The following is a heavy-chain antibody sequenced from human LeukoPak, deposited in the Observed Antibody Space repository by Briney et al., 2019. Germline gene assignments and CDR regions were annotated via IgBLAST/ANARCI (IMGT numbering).Heavy chain of an antibody. CDR3: ARRSWNYVVAYFDY. J-gene: IGHJ4*02. D-gene: IGHD1-7*01. Sequence: SETLSLTCTVSGGSISSSSYYWGWVRQPPGKGLEWIGEINHSGSTNYNPSLKSRVTISVDTSKNQFSLKLSSVTAADTAVYYCARRSWNYVVAYFDYWGQGTLVTVSS. CDR2: INHSGST. V-gene: IGHV4-39*07. CDR1: GGSISSSSYY.